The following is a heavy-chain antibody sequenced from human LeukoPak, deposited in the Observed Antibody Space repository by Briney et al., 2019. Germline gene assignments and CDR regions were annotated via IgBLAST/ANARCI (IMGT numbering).Heavy chain of an antibody. CDR2: IYYSGST. D-gene: IGHD3-3*01. V-gene: IGHV4-39*01. CDR3: ARRAQHDCWSGYRQTFDI. Sequence: SATLSLTCTVSGGSIISSGYYWGWIRQPPWKGLEWIVSIYYSGSTYYYPSLKSRVTISVDTSNNQFSLMLSPVTAAHTPVCYCARRAQHDCWSGYRQTFDIWGQGKMVTVSS. CDR1: GGSIISSGYY. J-gene: IGHJ3*02.